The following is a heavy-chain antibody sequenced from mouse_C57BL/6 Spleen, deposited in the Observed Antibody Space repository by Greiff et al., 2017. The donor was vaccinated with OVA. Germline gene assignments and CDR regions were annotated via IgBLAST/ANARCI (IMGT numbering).Heavy chain of an antibody. CDR2: IYPGSGNT. J-gene: IGHJ1*03. V-gene: IGHV1-76*01. D-gene: IGHD2-4*01. CDR3: ARGGLREYFDV. CDR1: GYTFTDYY. Sequence: QVHVKQSGAELVRPGASVKLSCKASGYTFTDYYINWVKQRPGQGLEWIARIYPGSGNTYYNEKFKGKATLTAEKSSSTAYMQLSSLTSEDSAVYFCARGGLREYFDVWGTGTTVTVSS.